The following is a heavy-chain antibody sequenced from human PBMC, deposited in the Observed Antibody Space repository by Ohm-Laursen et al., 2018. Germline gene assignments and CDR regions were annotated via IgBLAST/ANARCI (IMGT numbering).Heavy chain of an antibody. CDR1: GFTFDDYA. Sequence: SLRFSCAASGFTFDDYAMHWVRQAPGKGLEWVATINWNSGDIGYGDSVKGRFTISRDNARSSLDLQMNSLRVEDTALYYCAKDLLAAPDYYGMDVWGQGTTVTVSS. J-gene: IGHJ6*02. CDR2: INWNSGDI. CDR3: AKDLLAAPDYYGMDV. D-gene: IGHD6-13*01. V-gene: IGHV3-9*01.